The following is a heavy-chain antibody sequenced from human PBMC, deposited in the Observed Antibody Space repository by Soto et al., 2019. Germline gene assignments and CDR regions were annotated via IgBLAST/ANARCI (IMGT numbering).Heavy chain of an antibody. CDR1: GGSISSSSYY. V-gene: IGHV4-39*01. J-gene: IGHJ4*02. CDR3: ARMGPHEYFDY. Sequence: QLQLQESGPGLVKPSETLSLTCTVSGGSISSSSYYWGWIRQPPGKGLEWIGSIYYSGSTYYNPSLKSRVTISVDTSKNQFSLKLSSVTAADTAVYYCARMGPHEYFDYWGQGTLVTVSS. CDR2: IYYSGST.